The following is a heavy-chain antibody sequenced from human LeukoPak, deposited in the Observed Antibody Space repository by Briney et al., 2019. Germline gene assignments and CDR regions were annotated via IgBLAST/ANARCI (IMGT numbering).Heavy chain of an antibody. J-gene: IGHJ3*01. D-gene: IGHD3-10*01. CDR2: SYSDGRT. Sequence: GGSLRLSCAASGFTVSNNYVSWVRQAPGKGLEWVSVSYSDGRTDYADSVKGRFTISRDNSKKTLYLRMSNLRAEDTAVYFCAREPMKVGRAFDVWGLGTMVTVSS. CDR1: GFTVSNNY. V-gene: IGHV3-53*01. CDR3: AREPMKVGRAFDV.